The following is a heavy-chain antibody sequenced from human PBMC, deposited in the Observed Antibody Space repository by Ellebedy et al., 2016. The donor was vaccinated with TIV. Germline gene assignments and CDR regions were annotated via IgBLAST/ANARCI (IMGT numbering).Heavy chain of an antibody. D-gene: IGHD2-2*01. J-gene: IGHJ5*02. CDR1: GFTFSSYA. CDR2: ISGSGGST. Sequence: GGSLRLSCAASGFTFSSYAMHWVRQAPGKGLEWVSAISGSGGSTYYADSVKGRFTISRDNSKNTLYLQMNSLRAEDTAVYYCARTQGYCNSNSCYLTGWTAWGQGTLVTVSS. CDR3: ARTQGYCNSNSCYLTGWTA. V-gene: IGHV3-23*01.